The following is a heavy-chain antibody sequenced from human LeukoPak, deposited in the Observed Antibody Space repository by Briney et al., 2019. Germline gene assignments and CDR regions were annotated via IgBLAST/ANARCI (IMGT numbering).Heavy chain of an antibody. Sequence: PGGSLRLSCAASGFTFSRYEMNWVRQAPGTGLDWVSAVYAGGSTHYADSVKGRFTISRDSSKNTLDLQMNNLRVEDTAVYYCARGNIVYYYGMDVWGQGTTVTVSS. CDR3: ARGNIVYYYGMDV. CDR1: GFTFSRYE. V-gene: IGHV3-66*01. D-gene: IGHD2/OR15-2a*01. CDR2: VYAGGST. J-gene: IGHJ6*02.